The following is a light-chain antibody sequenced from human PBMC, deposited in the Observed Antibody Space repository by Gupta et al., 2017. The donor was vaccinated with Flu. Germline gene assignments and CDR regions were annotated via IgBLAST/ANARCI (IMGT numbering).Light chain of an antibody. CDR3: QQYSDFPLT. CDR2: AAS. J-gene: IGKJ4*01. CDR1: QGIGSW. V-gene: IGKV1D-16*01. Sequence: DIQMTQSPSSLSASVGDRVTITCRASQGIGSWLAWYQQRPEKAPKSLIYAASNLRNGVPSRFSGTGSGTDFNFTIGSLQPEDFATYYCQQYSDFPLTFGGGTKVEIK.